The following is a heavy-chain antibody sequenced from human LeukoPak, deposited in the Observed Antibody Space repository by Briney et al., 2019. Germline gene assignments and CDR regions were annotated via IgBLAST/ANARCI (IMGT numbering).Heavy chain of an antibody. CDR3: AIYYYGSGSYVGFDY. D-gene: IGHD3-10*01. CDR2: MNPNSGNT. CDR1: GYTFTGYD. Sequence: ASVKVSCKASGYTFTGYDINWVRQATGQGLEWMGWMNPNSGNTGYAQKFQGRVTMTRNTSISTAYMELSSLRSEDTAVYYCAIYYYGSGSYVGFDYWGQGTLVTVSS. V-gene: IGHV1-8*01. J-gene: IGHJ4*02.